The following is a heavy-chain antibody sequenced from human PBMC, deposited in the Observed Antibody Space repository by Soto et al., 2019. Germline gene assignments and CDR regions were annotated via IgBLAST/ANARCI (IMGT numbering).Heavy chain of an antibody. CDR2: ICHSGST. Sequence: QVRLQESGSGLVKPSQTLSLTCAVSGGSISSGGYSWSWIRQPPGKGLEWIGYICHSGSTYYNPSLKSRVTISVDRSKNQFSLNLTSVTAADTAVYYCARWYTYGLSFDYWGQRTLVTVSS. V-gene: IGHV4-30-2*01. J-gene: IGHJ4*02. CDR3: ARWYTYGLSFDY. D-gene: IGHD5-18*01. CDR1: GGSISSGGYS.